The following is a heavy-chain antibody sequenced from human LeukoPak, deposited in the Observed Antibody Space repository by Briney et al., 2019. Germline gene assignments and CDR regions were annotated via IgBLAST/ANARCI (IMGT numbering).Heavy chain of an antibody. J-gene: IGHJ3*02. D-gene: IGHD3-3*01. CDR3: ATHTIVGVVTYGFPI. V-gene: IGHV1-24*01. CDR2: FVPEDAET. Sequence: ASVKVSCKLSGYTGIELSMNWVRQAPGKGLEGLGGFVPEDAETVYAQKFQGRVPMTEDTSTDTAYMELSRLTSEDTAVYYCATHTIVGVVTYGFPIWGRGTLVTVSS. CDR1: GYTGIELS.